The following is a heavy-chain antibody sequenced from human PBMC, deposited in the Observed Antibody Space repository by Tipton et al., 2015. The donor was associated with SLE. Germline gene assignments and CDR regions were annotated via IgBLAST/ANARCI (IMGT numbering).Heavy chain of an antibody. D-gene: IGHD7-27*01. CDR3: ARGVGNVYVDV. CDR2: ISSSGSFI. J-gene: IGHJ6*03. Sequence: SLRLSCAASGFTFSDYTMNWVRQAPGKGLEWVSSISSSGSFIFHADSVKGRFTISRDNAKNSLYLQMNSLRADDTALYYCARGVGNVYVDVWGKGTTVTVSS. CDR1: GFTFSDYT. V-gene: IGHV3-21*01.